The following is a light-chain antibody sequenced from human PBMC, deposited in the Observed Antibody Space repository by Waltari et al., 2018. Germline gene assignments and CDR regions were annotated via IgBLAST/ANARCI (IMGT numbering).Light chain of an antibody. CDR1: QSILYRSNNKNY. V-gene: IGKV4-1*01. CDR2: WAS. Sequence: DIVMTQSPASLAVSLGERATINCKSSQSILYRSNNKNYLAWYQQKPGQSPKLLINWASTRESGVPDRFSGSGSGTDFTLTISSLQAEDVAVYFCQQHYNTPLTFGGGTKVEIK. CDR3: QQHYNTPLT. J-gene: IGKJ4*01.